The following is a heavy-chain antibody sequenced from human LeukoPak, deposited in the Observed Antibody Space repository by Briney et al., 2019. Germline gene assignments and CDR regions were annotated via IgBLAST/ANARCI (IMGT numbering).Heavy chain of an antibody. V-gene: IGHV1-24*01. Sequence: ASVNVSCTVSGYTLTELSMHWVRQAPGKGLEWMGGFDPEDGETIYAQKFQGRVTMTEDTSTDTAYMELSSLRSEDTAVYYCATVIGQSSSPPSDWFDPWGQGTLVTVSS. CDR2: FDPEDGET. CDR3: ATVIGQSSSPPSDWFDP. D-gene: IGHD2-2*01. CDR1: GYTLTELS. J-gene: IGHJ5*02.